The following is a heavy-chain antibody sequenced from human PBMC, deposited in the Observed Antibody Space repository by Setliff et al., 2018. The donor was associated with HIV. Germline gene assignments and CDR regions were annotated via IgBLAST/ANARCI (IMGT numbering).Heavy chain of an antibody. CDR1: GYTFTSYY. D-gene: IGHD6-19*01. CDR3: ARGEGSGWDTVEENYYNLDV. J-gene: IGHJ6*02. Sequence: GASVKVSCKASGYTFTSYYMHWVRQAPGQGLEWMGIISPSDGSTNYAQKFLGRVTLTRDTSLNTFYMELISLRSEDTAVYYCARGEGSGWDTVEENYYNLDVWGPGTTVTVSS. V-gene: IGHV1-46*01. CDR2: ISPSDGST.